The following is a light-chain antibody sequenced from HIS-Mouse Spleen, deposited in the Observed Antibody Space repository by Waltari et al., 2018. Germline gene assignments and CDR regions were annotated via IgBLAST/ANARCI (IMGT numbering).Light chain of an antibody. J-gene: IGLJ2*01. Sequence: QLVLTQSPSASASLVASVKLTCTLSSWHSSYAIACHQQQPEKGPRYLMKLNSDGSHSKGDGIPDRFSGSSSGAERYLTISSLQSEDEADYYCQTWGTGIQVFGGGTKLTVL. CDR1: SWHSSYA. CDR3: QTWGTGIQV. V-gene: IGLV4-69*01. CDR2: LNSDGSH.